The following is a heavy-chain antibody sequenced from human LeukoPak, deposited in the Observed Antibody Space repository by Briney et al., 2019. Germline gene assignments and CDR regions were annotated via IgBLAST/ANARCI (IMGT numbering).Heavy chain of an antibody. CDR1: GGSFSGYY. CDR2: INHSGST. D-gene: IGHD6-6*01. Sequence: SETLSLTCAVYGGSFSGYYWSWIRQPPGKGLEWIGEINHSGSTNYNPSLKSRVTISVDTSKNQFSLKLSSVTAADTAVYYCARQMAARPKDSGYYYFDYWGQGTLVTVSS. CDR3: ARQMAARPKDSGYYYFDY. J-gene: IGHJ4*02. V-gene: IGHV4-34*01.